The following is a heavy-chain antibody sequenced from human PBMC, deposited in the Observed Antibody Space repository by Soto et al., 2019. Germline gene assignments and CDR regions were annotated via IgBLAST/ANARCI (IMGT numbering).Heavy chain of an antibody. Sequence: GSLRLSCAASGFTFSIFATSWVRQSPGKGLEWVSTISGSGGSTYYADAVKGRFSISRDNSMGTLYLQMKSLRVEDTAIYYCAKEVSLGSTVDLGYWGQGTLVTVSS. CDR2: ISGSGGST. J-gene: IGHJ4*02. V-gene: IGHV3-23*01. CDR3: AKEVSLGSTVDLGY. CDR1: GFTFSIFA. D-gene: IGHD7-27*01.